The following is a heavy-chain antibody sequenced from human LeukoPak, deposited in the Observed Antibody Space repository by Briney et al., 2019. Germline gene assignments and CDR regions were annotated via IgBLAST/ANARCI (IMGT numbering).Heavy chain of an antibody. CDR3: ARDQQQLVLLDY. Sequence: ASVKVSCKASGYTFTSYGISWVRQAPGQGLEWMGWISTYNGNTNYAQKLQGRVTMTTDTSTSTAYMELRSLRSDDTAVYYCARDQQQLVLLDYWGQGTLVTVSS. CDR1: GYTFTSYG. J-gene: IGHJ4*02. D-gene: IGHD6-13*01. CDR2: ISTYNGNT. V-gene: IGHV1-18*01.